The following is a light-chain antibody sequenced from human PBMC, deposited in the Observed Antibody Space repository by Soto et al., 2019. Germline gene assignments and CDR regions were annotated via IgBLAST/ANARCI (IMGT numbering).Light chain of an antibody. Sequence: QSVLTQPPSVSGAPGQRVTISCTGSGSNIGAGYDVHWYQQVPGTAPKLLIYGNTNRPSGVPDRFSGSKSDFSASLAITGLQAEDEADYHCQSYDSSLSVVFVGGTQLTVL. CDR2: GNT. CDR1: GSNIGAGYD. V-gene: IGLV1-40*01. J-gene: IGLJ2*01. CDR3: QSYDSSLSVV.